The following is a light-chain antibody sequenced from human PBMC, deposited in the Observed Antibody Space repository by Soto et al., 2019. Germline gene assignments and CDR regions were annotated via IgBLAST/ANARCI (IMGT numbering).Light chain of an antibody. CDR3: SSYTTSNTRQIV. CDR2: DVS. J-gene: IGLJ1*01. CDR1: SSDVGGYNY. V-gene: IGLV2-14*03. Sequence: QLVLTQPASVSGSPGQSITISCTGTSSDVGGYNYVSWYQHHPGKAPKLMIFDVSNRPSGVSNRFSGSKSGNTASLTISGLQPEDEADYYCSSYTTSNTRQIVFGTGTQVTVL.